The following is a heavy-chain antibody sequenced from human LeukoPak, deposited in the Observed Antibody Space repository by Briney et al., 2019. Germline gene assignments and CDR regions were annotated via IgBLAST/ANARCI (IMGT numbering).Heavy chain of an antibody. CDR2: ISWDGGST. V-gene: IGHV3-43D*03. J-gene: IGHJ6*03. Sequence: QPGGSLRLSCAASGFTFDDYAMHWVRQAPGKGLEWVSLISWDGGSTYYADSVKGRFTISRDNSKNSLYLQMNSLRAEDTAVYYCAKRGSGMKDMDVWGKGTTVTVSS. CDR3: AKRGSGMKDMDV. D-gene: IGHD3-10*01. CDR1: GFTFDDYA.